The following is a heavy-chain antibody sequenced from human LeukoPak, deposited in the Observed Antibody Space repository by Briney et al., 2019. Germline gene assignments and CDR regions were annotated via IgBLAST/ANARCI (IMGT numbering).Heavy chain of an antibody. CDR2: INHTGST. CDR3: ARSYCGSPTCIVKNRGHFDY. CDR1: GGSLTGYF. Sequence: SETLSLTCGVYGGSLTGYFWVWIRQPPGKGLEWIGEINHTGSTNQNSSFTSRVTISVDTSKSQFSLKLSSVTAADTAVYYCARSYCGSPTCIVKNRGHFDYWGLGTLVTVSS. V-gene: IGHV4-34*01. D-gene: IGHD2-2*01. J-gene: IGHJ4*02.